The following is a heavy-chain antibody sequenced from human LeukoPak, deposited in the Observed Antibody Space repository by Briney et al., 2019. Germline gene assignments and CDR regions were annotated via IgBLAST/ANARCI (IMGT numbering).Heavy chain of an antibody. CDR1: GFTFSSYW. Sequence: GGSPRLSCAASGFTFSSYWMSWVRQAPGKGLEWVANIKQDGSEKYYVDSVKGRFTISRDNAKNSLYLQMNSLRAEDTAVYYCARDQVVVIGRNYYYYMDVWGKGTTVTVSS. CDR3: ARDQVVVIGRNYYYYMDV. J-gene: IGHJ6*03. CDR2: IKQDGSEK. D-gene: IGHD3-22*01. V-gene: IGHV3-7*01.